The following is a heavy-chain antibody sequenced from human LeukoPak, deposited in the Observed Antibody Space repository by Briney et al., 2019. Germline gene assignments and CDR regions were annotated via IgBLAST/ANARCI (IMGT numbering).Heavy chain of an antibody. Sequence: PGGSLRLSCAAPGFSFSVFWMSWVRQAPGKGLEWVANINQDGSEKNYVDSVKGRFTISRDGAKNSLHLQMNSLRAEDAAVYYCAREQCSGNSCYYYSGQGTLVTVSS. CDR1: GFSFSVFW. CDR3: AREQCSGNSCYYY. D-gene: IGHD2-15*01. J-gene: IGHJ4*02. CDR2: INQDGSEK. V-gene: IGHV3-7*01.